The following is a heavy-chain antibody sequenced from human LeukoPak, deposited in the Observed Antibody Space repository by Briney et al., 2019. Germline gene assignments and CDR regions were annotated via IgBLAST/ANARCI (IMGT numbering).Heavy chain of an antibody. V-gene: IGHV3-23*01. CDR1: GFTFSSYA. Sequence: GGSLRLSCAASGFTFSSYAMSWVRQAPGKGLEWVSAISGSGGSTYYADSVKGRFTISRDNSKNTLYLQMNSLRAEDTAVYYCGKALQDGSVLPYYLDSGAKGPLAPVS. CDR3: GKALQDGSVLPYYLDS. D-gene: IGHD3-22*01. J-gene: IGHJ4*02. CDR2: ISGSGGST.